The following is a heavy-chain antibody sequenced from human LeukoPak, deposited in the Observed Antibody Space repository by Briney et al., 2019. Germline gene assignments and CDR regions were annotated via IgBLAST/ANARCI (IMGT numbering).Heavy chain of an antibody. V-gene: IGHV1-2*02. J-gene: IGHJ5*02. Sequence: ASVKVSCKASGYTFTGYDMHWVRQAPGQGLEWMGWINPNSGGTNYAQKFQGRVTMTRDTSISTAYMELSRLRSDDTAVYYCARVSQLFTGTTGLDPWGQGTLVTVSS. CDR2: INPNSGGT. CDR1: GYTFTGYD. CDR3: ARVSQLFTGTTGLDP. D-gene: IGHD1-7*01.